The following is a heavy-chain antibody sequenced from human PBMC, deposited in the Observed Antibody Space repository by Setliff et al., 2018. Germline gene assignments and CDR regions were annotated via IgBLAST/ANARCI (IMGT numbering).Heavy chain of an antibody. J-gene: IGHJ3*02. CDR2: FSGDYNNT. V-gene: IGHV3-23*01. CDR1: GFMFSRYA. CDR3: VCFSWRGCSGDTCYSGDDSFDM. Sequence: GGSLRLSCAASGFMFSRYAMSWVRQAPGRGLEWVSSFSGDYNNTYYKDSVKGRFTISRDNSKNTLHLQMNSLRVEDSAIYYCVCFSWRGCSGDTCYSGDDSFDMWGQGTEVTVSS. D-gene: IGHD2-15*01.